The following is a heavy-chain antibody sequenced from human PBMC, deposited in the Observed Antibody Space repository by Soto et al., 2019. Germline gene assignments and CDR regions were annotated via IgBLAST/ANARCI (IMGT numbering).Heavy chain of an antibody. CDR2: INHSGST. J-gene: IGHJ6*02. CDR1: GGSFSGYY. Sequence: SETLSLTCAVYGGSFSGYYWSWIRQPPGKGLEWIGEINHSGSTNYNPSLKSRVTISVDTSKNQFSLKLSSVTAADTAVYYCVKDRDSNSWPSRDVWGPGTTVTVSS. V-gene: IGHV4-34*01. CDR3: VKDRDSNSWPSRDV. D-gene: IGHD3-22*01.